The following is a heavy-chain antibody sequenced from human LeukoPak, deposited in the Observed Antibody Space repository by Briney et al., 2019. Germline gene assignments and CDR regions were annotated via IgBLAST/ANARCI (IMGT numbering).Heavy chain of an antibody. CDR2: IYYSGST. CDR1: GGSISSYY. V-gene: IGHV4-59*01. CDR3: ASSLDASGWYFGVY. J-gene: IGHJ4*02. D-gene: IGHD6-19*01. Sequence: SETLSLTCTVSGGSISSYYWNWIRQSPGKGLEWIGYIYYSGSTNYNPSLKSRVTISLDTSKNQFSLNLNSVTAADSALYFCASSLDASGWYFGVYWGQGTLVTVSS.